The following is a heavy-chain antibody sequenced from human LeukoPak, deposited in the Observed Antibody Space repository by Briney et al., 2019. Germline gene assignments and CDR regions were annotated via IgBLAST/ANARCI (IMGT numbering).Heavy chain of an antibody. V-gene: IGHV4-61*02. Sequence: SETLSLTCTVSGGSVSSGNYYWSWIRQPAGKGLEWIGRIYTSGSTNYNPSLKSRVTISMDTSKNQFSLKLSSVTASDTAVYYCARFKRAGGWSYFDYWGQGTLVTVSS. CDR1: GGSVSSGNYY. CDR2: IYTSGST. CDR3: ARFKRAGGWSYFDY. J-gene: IGHJ4*02. D-gene: IGHD6-19*01.